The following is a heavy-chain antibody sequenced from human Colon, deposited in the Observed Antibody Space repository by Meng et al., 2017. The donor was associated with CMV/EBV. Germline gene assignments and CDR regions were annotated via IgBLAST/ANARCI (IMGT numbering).Heavy chain of an antibody. V-gene: IGHV3-7*01. D-gene: IGHD2-21*02. J-gene: IGHJ4*02. CDR2: MSPAENEY. Sequence: GESLKISCAASGFSFSDYWVTWVRQRPGKGLELVANMSPAENEYSYGDSVEGRFTMSRDNSKNTVFLEMTSLRPEDSATYYCAKQRVTLLMNWDFDQWGQGTLVTVSS. CDR3: AKQRVTLLMNWDFDQ. CDR1: GFSFSDYW.